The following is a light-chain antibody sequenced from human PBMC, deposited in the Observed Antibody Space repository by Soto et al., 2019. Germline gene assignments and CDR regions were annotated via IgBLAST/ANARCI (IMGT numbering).Light chain of an antibody. CDR1: QSIGSW. V-gene: IGKV1-5*01. J-gene: IGKJ5*01. CDR2: AAS. CDR3: QQYNSPVT. Sequence: DNPITQSPSPLSTAIRHKVTITFRASQSIGSWLAWYQQKPGKAPKVLIYAASSLQSGVPSRFGGSGSGTEFTLTICSLQTDDFATYCCQQYNSPVTFGQGTRLEI.